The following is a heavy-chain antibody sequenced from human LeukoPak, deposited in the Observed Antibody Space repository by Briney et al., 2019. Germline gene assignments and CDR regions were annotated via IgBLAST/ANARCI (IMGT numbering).Heavy chain of an antibody. J-gene: IGHJ4*02. D-gene: IGHD6-13*01. CDR1: GGSISSSNW. V-gene: IGHV4-4*02. CDR3: ARISIAAAADPGY. Sequence: PSETLSLTCAVSGGSISSSNWWSWVRQPPGKGLEWIGEIYHSGSTNYNPSLKSRVTISVDKSKNQFSLKLSSVTAADTAVYYCARISIAAAADPGYWGQGTLVTVSS. CDR2: IYHSGST.